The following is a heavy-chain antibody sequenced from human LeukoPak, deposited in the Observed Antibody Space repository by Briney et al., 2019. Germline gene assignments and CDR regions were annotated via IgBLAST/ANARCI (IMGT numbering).Heavy chain of an antibody. V-gene: IGHV3-30-3*01. J-gene: IGHJ6*02. D-gene: IGHD6-13*01. CDR2: ISYDGSNK. CDR1: GFTFSSYA. Sequence: GGSLRLSCAASGFTFSSYAMHWVRQAPGKGLEWVAVISYDGSNKYYADSVKGRFTISRDNSKNTLYLQMNSLRAEDTAVYYCAREGRYSSSWPKYYYYGMDVWGQGTTVTVSS. CDR3: AREGRYSSSWPKYYYYGMDV.